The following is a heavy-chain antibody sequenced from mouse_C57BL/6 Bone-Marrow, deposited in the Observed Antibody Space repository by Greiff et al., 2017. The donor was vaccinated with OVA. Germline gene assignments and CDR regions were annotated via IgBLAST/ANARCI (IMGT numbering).Heavy chain of an antibody. Sequence: VQLQQSGAELVKPGASVKLSCKASGYTFTEYTIHWVKQRSGQGLAWIGWFYPGSGSIKYNEKFKDKATLTADKSSSTVYMELRILTSEDSAVYFCSRHGFRQLRLLSWFAYWGQGTLVTVSA. V-gene: IGHV1-62-2*01. CDR1: GYTFTEYT. CDR3: SRHGFRQLRLLSWFAY. CDR2: FYPGSGSI. D-gene: IGHD3-2*02. J-gene: IGHJ3*01.